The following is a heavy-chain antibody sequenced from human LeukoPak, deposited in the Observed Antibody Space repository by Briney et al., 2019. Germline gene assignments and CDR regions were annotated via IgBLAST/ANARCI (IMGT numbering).Heavy chain of an antibody. Sequence: GGSLRLSCTASGFTFGDYAMSWVRQAPGKGLEWVGFIRSKAYGGTTEYAASVKGRFTISRDDSKSIAYLQMNSLKTEDTAVYYCTRDGPLLWFGEGWGQGTLVTVSS. V-gene: IGHV3-49*04. CDR1: GFTFGDYA. CDR2: IRSKAYGGTT. D-gene: IGHD3-10*01. J-gene: IGHJ4*02. CDR3: TRDGPLLWFGEG.